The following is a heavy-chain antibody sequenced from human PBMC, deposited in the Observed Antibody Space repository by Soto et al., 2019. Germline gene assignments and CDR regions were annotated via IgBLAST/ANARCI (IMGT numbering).Heavy chain of an antibody. Sequence: GGSLRLSCIASGFTFTSYPMHWVRQAPGKGLEWVAFISFDGSKRDSADSVEGRFTISRDNSKNTLYLEMNNLGPEDTAVYYCARPRESCSTSGCFPGPPFEFWGQGTLVTVSS. CDR1: GFTFTSYP. V-gene: IGHV3-30-3*01. CDR2: ISFDGSKR. CDR3: ARPRESCSTSGCFPGPPFEF. D-gene: IGHD6-25*01. J-gene: IGHJ4*02.